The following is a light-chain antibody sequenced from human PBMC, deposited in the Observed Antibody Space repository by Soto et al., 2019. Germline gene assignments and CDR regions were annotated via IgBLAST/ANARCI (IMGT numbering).Light chain of an antibody. Sequence: EIVMTQSPATLSVSPGDRATLSCRASQSVTSNLAWYQQRPGPTPRLLIYSTSTRATGIPARFSGSGSGTDFTLTISSLQSEDFAFYYCQQYNDWPPGTFGQGTKVEIK. J-gene: IGKJ1*01. CDR1: QSVTSN. CDR2: STS. V-gene: IGKV3-15*01. CDR3: QQYNDWPPGT.